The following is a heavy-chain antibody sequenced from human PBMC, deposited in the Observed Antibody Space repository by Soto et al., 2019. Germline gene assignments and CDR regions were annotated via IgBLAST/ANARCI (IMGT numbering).Heavy chain of an antibody. V-gene: IGHV3-33*01. CDR3: ARVPTPAAMENYYYYMDV. CDR2: IWYDGSNK. D-gene: IGHD2-2*01. Sequence: GGSLRLSCAASGFTFSSYGMHWVRQAPGKGLEWVAVIWYDGSNKYYADSVKGRFTISRDNSKNTLYLQMNSLRAEDTAVYYCARVPTPAAMENYYYYMDVWGKGTTVTAP. J-gene: IGHJ6*03. CDR1: GFTFSSYG.